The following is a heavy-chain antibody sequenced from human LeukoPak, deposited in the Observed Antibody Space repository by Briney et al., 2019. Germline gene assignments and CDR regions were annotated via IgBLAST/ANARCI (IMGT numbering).Heavy chain of an antibody. Sequence: GGSLRLSCAASGFIFSDYYMSWIRQAPGKGLEWVSYISSSGSFIYYADSVKGRFTISRNNAKNSLYLQMNSLRAEDTAVYYCAREPYYHDSSGYVSDYWGQGTLVTVSS. D-gene: IGHD3-22*01. V-gene: IGHV3-11*01. CDR1: GFIFSDYY. CDR2: ISSSGSFI. J-gene: IGHJ4*02. CDR3: AREPYYHDSSGYVSDY.